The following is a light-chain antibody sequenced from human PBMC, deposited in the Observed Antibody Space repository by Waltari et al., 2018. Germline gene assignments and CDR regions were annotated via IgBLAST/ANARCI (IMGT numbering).Light chain of an antibody. J-gene: IGLJ3*02. CDR3: QALYRNVNGVV. Sequence: QSVLTQPPSVSGAPGQRVTISCLIETTYPVNWYQQIPGTAPKLLISDNSLRPSGVPDRCSGSRSGASASLAISGLLSVDEADYYCQALYRNVNGVVFGGGTRLTVL. CDR1: ETTYP. V-gene: IGLV1-40*03. CDR2: DNS.